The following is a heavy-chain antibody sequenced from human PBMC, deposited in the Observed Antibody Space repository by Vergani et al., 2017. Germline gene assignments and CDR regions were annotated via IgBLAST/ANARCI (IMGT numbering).Heavy chain of an antibody. CDR2: MNPNSGNT. Sequence: QVQLVQSGAEVKKPGASVKVSCKASGYTFTSYDINWVRQATGQGLEWMGWMNPNSGNTGYAQKFQGRVTMTRNTSISTAYMELSSLRSEDTAVYYCAGGGEYYYGSGSYPYYMDVWGKGTTVTVSS. CDR3: AGGGEYYYGSGSYPYYMDV. D-gene: IGHD3-10*01. CDR1: GYTFTSYD. J-gene: IGHJ6*03. V-gene: IGHV1-8*01.